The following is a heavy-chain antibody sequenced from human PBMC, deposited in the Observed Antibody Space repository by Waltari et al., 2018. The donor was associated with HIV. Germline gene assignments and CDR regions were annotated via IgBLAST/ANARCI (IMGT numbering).Heavy chain of an antibody. CDR3: TTDLGYCSSTSCDP. D-gene: IGHD2-2*03. Sequence: EVQLVESGGGLVKPGGSLRLSCVASGVTLSNAWMSWVRQAPGQGLEWVGRIKSKTDGGTTDCAAPVKCRFTISRDDAKNTLYLQMNSLKTEDTAVYYCTTDLGYCSSTSCDPWGQGTLVTVSS. CDR2: IKSKTDGGTT. J-gene: IGHJ5*02. CDR1: GVTLSNAW. V-gene: IGHV3-15*01.